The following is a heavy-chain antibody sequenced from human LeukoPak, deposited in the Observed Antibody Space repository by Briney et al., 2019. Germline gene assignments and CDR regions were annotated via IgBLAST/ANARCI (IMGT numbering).Heavy chain of an antibody. V-gene: IGHV7-4-1*02. J-gene: IGHJ6*02. CDR2: INTNTGNP. CDR1: GYMLTSYA. CDR3: ARPGSGYSSGWWYYYYGMDV. Sequence: ASVKVSCKASGYMLTSYAMNWVRQAPGQGLEWMGWINTNTGNPTYAQGFTGRFVFSLDTSVSTAYLQISSLEAEDTAVYYCARPGSGYSSGWWYYYYGMDVWGQGTTVTVSS. D-gene: IGHD6-19*01.